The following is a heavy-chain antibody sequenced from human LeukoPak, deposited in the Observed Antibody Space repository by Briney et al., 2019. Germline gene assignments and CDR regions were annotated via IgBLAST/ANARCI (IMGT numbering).Heavy chain of an antibody. CDR1: GFTFSSYG. V-gene: IGHV3-30*19. D-gene: IGHD2-21*01. J-gene: IGHJ6*03. CDR2: ISDDGSNK. CDR3: ARDPEGGDYYYYMDV. Sequence: GGSLRLSCAASGFTFSSYGMHWVRQAPGKGLEWVAVISDDGSNKYYADSVKGRFTISRDNSKNTLYLQMNSLRAEDTAVYYCARDPEGGDYYYYMDVWGKGTTVTVSS.